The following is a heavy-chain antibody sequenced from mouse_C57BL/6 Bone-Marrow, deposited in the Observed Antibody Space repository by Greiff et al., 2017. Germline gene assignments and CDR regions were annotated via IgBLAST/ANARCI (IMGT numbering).Heavy chain of an antibody. Sequence: QVQLQQSGAELARPGASVKLSCKASGYTFTSYGISWVKQRTGQGLEWIGEIDPRSGNTYYNEKFKGKATLTAAKSSSTAYMELRSLTSEDSAVYLCARRIIITTVVANYFDYWGQGTTLTVSS. V-gene: IGHV1-81*01. D-gene: IGHD1-1*01. CDR2: IDPRSGNT. J-gene: IGHJ2*01. CDR1: GYTFTSYG. CDR3: ARRIIITTVVANYFDY.